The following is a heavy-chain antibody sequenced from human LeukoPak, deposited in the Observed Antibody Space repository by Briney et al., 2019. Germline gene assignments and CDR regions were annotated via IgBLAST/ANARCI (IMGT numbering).Heavy chain of an antibody. V-gene: IGHV1-18*01. J-gene: IGHJ4*02. CDR3: ARYGGTNRSFDY. CDR1: GYTFSSYG. D-gene: IGHD1-14*01. CDR2: ISPSSGNT. Sequence: GASVKASCKASGYTFSSYGITWVRQAPGQGLEWMGWISPSSGNTNYVQNLQGRVSMTTDTSTSTVYMELRSLRSDDTAVYYCARYGGTNRSFDYWGPGTLVSVSS.